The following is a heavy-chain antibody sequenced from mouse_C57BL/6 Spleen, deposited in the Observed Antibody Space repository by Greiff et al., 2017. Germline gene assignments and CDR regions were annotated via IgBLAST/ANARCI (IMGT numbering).Heavy chain of an antibody. CDR3: TTRYDYDDGFAY. CDR2: IDPENGDT. V-gene: IGHV14-4*01. Sequence: VQLKQSGAELVRPGASVKLSCTASGFNIKDDYMHWVKQRPEQGLEWIGWIDPENGDTEYASKFQGKATITADTSSNTAYLQLSSLTSEDTAVYYCTTRYDYDDGFAYWGQGTLVTVSA. CDR1: GFNIKDDY. J-gene: IGHJ3*01. D-gene: IGHD2-4*01.